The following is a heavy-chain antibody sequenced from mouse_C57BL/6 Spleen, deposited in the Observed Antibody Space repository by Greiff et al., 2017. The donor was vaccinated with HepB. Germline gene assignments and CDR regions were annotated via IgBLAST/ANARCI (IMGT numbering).Heavy chain of an antibody. CDR1: GYTFTSYG. CDR2: IYPRSGNT. J-gene: IGHJ4*01. Sequence: VKLQESGAELARPGASVKLSCKASGYTFTSYGISWVKQRTGQGLEWIGEIYPRSGNTYYNEKFKGKATLTADKSSSTAYMELRSLTSEDSAVYFCATHDGDSSMDYWGQGTSVTVSS. V-gene: IGHV1-81*01. D-gene: IGHD1-1*02. CDR3: ATHDGDSSMDY.